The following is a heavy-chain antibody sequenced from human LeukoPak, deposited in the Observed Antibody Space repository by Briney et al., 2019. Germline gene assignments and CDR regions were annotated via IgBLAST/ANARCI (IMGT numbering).Heavy chain of an antibody. Sequence: ASVKVSCKASGGTFSSYAISWVRQAPGQGLEWVGGIIPIFGTANYAQKFQGKVTITADESTSTAYMELSSLRTEDTAVYYCARGRNIWSGYYTTSTRYYYYMDVWGKGTTVTVSS. CDR3: ARGRNIWSGYYTTSTRYYYYMDV. CDR2: IIPIFGTA. V-gene: IGHV1-69*13. J-gene: IGHJ6*03. CDR1: GGTFSSYA. D-gene: IGHD3-3*01.